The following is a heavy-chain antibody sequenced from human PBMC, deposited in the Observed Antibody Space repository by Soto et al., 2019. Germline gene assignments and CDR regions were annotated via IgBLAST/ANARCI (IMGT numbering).Heavy chain of an antibody. CDR3: ARANYFDSSGPFDY. Sequence: SETLCLSCTVSGGSISSGADCWSWIRQHPGKGLEWIGYIYYSGSTYYNSSLESRGTLSVDTSRKQFSLKVSSVTAADTAVYYCARANYFDSSGPFDYWGPGTLVTVSS. D-gene: IGHD3-22*01. J-gene: IGHJ4*02. CDR1: GGSISSGADC. V-gene: IGHV4-31*03. CDR2: IYYSGST.